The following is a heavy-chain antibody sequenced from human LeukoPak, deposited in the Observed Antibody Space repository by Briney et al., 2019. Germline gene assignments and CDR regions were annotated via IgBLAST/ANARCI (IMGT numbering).Heavy chain of an antibody. CDR2: IKQDGSEK. J-gene: IGHJ4*02. CDR3: ASKSSSWYSETFDY. D-gene: IGHD6-13*01. V-gene: IGHV3-7*01. CDR1: GFTFSSYW. Sequence: PGGSLRLSCAASGFTFSSYWMSWVRQAPGKGLEWVANIKQDGSEKYYVDSVKGRFTTSRDNAKNSLYLQMNSLRAEDTAVYYCASKSSSWYSETFDYWGQGTLVTVSS.